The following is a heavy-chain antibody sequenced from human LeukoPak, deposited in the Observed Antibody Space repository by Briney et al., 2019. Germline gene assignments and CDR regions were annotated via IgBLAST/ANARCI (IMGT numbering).Heavy chain of an antibody. D-gene: IGHD6-13*01. CDR1: GGSFSGHY. V-gene: IGHV3-11*06. CDR3: AGAPAYSSSWYAY. CDR2: INSSSSYT. Sequence: LSLTCGVYGGSFSGHYWSWIRQAPGKELEWVSYINSSSSYTNYADSLKGRFTISRDNAKNSLYLQMNSPRAEDTAVYYCAGAPAYSSSWYAYWGQGTLVTVSS. J-gene: IGHJ4*02.